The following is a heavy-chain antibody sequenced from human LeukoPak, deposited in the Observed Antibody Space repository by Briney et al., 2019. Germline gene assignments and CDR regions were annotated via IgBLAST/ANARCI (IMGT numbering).Heavy chain of an antibody. Sequence: GGSLRLSCAASGFTFSSYWMHWVRQAPGKGLVWVSRINGDGGSINYADSVKGRFTISRDNAKNTLYLQMNSLRAEDTAVYYYARDRDDSSGYYRETLFDYWGQGTLVTVSS. CDR2: INGDGGSI. D-gene: IGHD3-22*01. CDR3: ARDRDDSSGYYRETLFDY. V-gene: IGHV3-74*01. CDR1: GFTFSSYW. J-gene: IGHJ4*02.